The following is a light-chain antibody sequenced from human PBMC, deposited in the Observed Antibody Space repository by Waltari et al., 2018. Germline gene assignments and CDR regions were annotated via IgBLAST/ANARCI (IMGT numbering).Light chain of an antibody. J-gene: IGKJ1*01. CDR1: QSLVYSDGNTY. CDR2: KVS. CDR3: MQGTYWPGT. Sequence: DVVMSQSPLSLPVTLGQPASISCRSSQSLVYSDGNTYLSWFQQRPGHSPRRLISKVSNRDSGVQDRFSGSGSGTNFTLKISKMEAEDVGVYYCMQGTYWPGTFGQGTKVEIK. V-gene: IGKV2-30*01.